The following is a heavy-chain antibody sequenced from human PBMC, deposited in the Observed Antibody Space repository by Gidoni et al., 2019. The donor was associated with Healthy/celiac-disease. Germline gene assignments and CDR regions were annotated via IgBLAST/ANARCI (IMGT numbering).Heavy chain of an antibody. V-gene: IGHV5-10-1*03. Sequence: EVQLVQSGAEVKKPGESLRTSCKVSGSSFTSYWISWVRQMPGKGLEWMGRIDPSDSYTNYSPSFQGHVTISADKSISTAYLQWSSLKASDTAMYYCARVDTAMAFFDYWGQGTLVTVSS. CDR3: ARVDTAMAFFDY. D-gene: IGHD5-18*01. CDR2: IDPSDSYT. CDR1: GSSFTSYW. J-gene: IGHJ4*02.